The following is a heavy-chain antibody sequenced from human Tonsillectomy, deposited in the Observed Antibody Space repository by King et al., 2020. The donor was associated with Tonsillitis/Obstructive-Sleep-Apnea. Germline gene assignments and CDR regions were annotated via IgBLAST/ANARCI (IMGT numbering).Heavy chain of an antibody. CDR2: INTKTGNP. CDR1: GYTFTSYG. CDR3: ARGSWFGELLYFDY. V-gene: IGHV7-4-1*02. Sequence: QLVQSGSELKKPGASVKVSCKASGYTFTSYGMNWVRQAPGQGLEWMGWINTKTGNPTYAQGFTGRFVFSLDTSVSTAYLQISSLKAEDTAVYYCARGSWFGELLYFDYWGQGTLVTVSS. J-gene: IGHJ4*02. D-gene: IGHD3-10*01.